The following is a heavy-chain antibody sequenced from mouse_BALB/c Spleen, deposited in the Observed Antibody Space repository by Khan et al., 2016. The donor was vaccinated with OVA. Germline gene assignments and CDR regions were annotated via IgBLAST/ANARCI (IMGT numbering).Heavy chain of an antibody. V-gene: IGHV3-2*02. D-gene: IGHD1-2*01. J-gene: IGHJ2*01. CDR2: ISYSGST. CDR1: GYSITSGYG. Sequence: EVQLQESGPGLVKPSQSLSLTCTVTGYSITSGYGWNWNRQFPGNKLEWMCYISYSGSTNYNPSLKGRISITRDTSKNQFYLQLNSVTTEDTATYYCARTARIKYWGQGTTLTVSS. CDR3: ARTARIKY.